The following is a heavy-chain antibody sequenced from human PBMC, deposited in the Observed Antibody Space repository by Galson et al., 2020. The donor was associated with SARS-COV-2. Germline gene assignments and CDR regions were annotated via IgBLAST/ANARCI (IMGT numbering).Heavy chain of an antibody. CDR2: ISYDGSNK. CDR1: GFTFSSYG. V-gene: IGHV3-30*18. CDR3: AKGAYGDYADAFDI. J-gene: IGHJ3*02. D-gene: IGHD4-17*01. Sequence: GESLKISCAASGFTFSSYGMHWVRQAPGKGLEWVAVISYDGSNKYYADSVKGRFTISRDNSKNTLYLQMNSLRAEDTAVYYCAKGAYGDYADAFDIWGQGTMVTVSS.